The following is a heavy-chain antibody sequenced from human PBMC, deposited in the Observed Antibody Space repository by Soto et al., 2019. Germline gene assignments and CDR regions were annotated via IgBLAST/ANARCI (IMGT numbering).Heavy chain of an antibody. CDR1: GYTFTSYY. J-gene: IGHJ6*02. Sequence: ASVKVSCKASGYTFTSYYMHWVRQAPGQGLEWMGIINPSGGSTSYAQKFQGRVTMTRDTSTSTVYMELSSLRSEDTAVYYCARVNNCNDFIYYYYGMDVWGQGTTVTVSS. D-gene: IGHD1-20*01. CDR2: INPSGGST. V-gene: IGHV1-46*01. CDR3: ARVNNCNDFIYYYYGMDV.